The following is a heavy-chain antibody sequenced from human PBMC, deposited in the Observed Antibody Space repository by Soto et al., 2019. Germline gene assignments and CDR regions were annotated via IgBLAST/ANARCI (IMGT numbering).Heavy chain of an antibody. D-gene: IGHD3-10*01. CDR3: AKNRGSGAPYDYDMDV. CDR1: GFTFRNYA. Sequence: EVQLLESGGDLVQPGGSLRVSCVASGFTFRNYAMSWVRQAPGKGLEWVSVIRGSADRTYDADSVMGRFIIPRDNSKNMLFLQIHSPSAEDAAVYYNAKNRGSGAPYDYDMDVLGQGTTVTVS. V-gene: IGHV3-23*01. CDR2: IRGSADRT. J-gene: IGHJ6*02.